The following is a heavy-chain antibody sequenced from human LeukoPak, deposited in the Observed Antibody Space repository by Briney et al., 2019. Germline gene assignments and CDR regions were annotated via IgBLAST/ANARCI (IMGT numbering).Heavy chain of an antibody. Sequence: PSETLSLTCTDSGGSISSSSYYWGWIRQPPGKGLEWIGSIYYSGSTYYNPSLKSRVTISVDTSKNQFSLKLSSVTAADTAVYYCARQGRLLLQYYFDYWGQGTLVTVSS. V-gene: IGHV4-39*01. CDR3: ARQGRLLLQYYFDY. D-gene: IGHD3-22*01. J-gene: IGHJ4*02. CDR1: GGSISSSSYY. CDR2: IYYSGST.